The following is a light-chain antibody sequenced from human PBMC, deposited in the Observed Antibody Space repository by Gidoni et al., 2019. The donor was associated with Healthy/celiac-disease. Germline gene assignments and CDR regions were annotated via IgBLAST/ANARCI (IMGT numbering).Light chain of an antibody. CDR3: MQSIQLPYS. CDR2: EV. Sequence: DIVMTQTPLSLSVTPGQPASISCKSSQSLLHSDGKTYLYWYLQKPGQPPQLLIYEVSGTDFTLKISRVEAEDVGVYYCMQSIQLPYSFGQGTKLEIK. V-gene: IGKV2D-29*01. CDR1: QSLLHSDGKTY. J-gene: IGKJ2*03.